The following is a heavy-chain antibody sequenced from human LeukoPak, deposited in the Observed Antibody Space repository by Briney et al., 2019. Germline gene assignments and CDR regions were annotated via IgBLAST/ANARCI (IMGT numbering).Heavy chain of an antibody. J-gene: IGHJ4*02. CDR3: ARDGYSYGSPDY. Sequence: GGSLRLSCVASGFTLSSYAVSWVRQAPGKGLEWVSSISSSSSYIYYADSVKGRFTISRDNAKNSLYLQMNSLRAEDTAVYYCARDGYSYGSPDYWGQGTLVTVSS. CDR2: ISSSSSYI. D-gene: IGHD5-18*01. CDR1: GFTLSSYA. V-gene: IGHV3-21*01.